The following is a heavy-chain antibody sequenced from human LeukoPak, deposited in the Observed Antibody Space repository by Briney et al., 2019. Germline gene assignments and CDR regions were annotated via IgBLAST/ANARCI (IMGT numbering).Heavy chain of an antibody. V-gene: IGHV1-18*01. CDR3: ARDTGTSPPDY. Sequence: ASVKVSCKASGYTFSTYGISWVRQAPGQGLEWMGWISAYSGNTNYAQKVQGRVTMTTDTSTSTAYMELGSLRSDDTAVYYCARDTGTSPPDYWGRGTLVTVSS. J-gene: IGHJ4*02. CDR2: ISAYSGNT. CDR1: GYTFSTYG. D-gene: IGHD2-8*02.